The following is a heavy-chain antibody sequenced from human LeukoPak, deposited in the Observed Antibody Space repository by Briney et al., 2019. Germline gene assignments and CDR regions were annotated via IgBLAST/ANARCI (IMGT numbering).Heavy chain of an antibody. CDR2: IYYSGST. D-gene: IGHD6-13*01. CDR1: GGSISGSSYY. V-gene: IGHV4-39*07. CDR3: AREAPAADIDY. Sequence: PSETLSLTCTVSGGSISGSSYYWGWIRQPPGKGLEWIGSIYYSGSTYYNPSLKSRVTISVDTSKNQFSLKLSSVTAADTAVYYCAREAPAADIDYWGQGTLVTVSS. J-gene: IGHJ4*02.